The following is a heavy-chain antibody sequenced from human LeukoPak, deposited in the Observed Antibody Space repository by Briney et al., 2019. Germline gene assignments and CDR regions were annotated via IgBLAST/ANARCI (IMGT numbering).Heavy chain of an antibody. V-gene: IGHV4-59*01. CDR1: GGSISHYY. Sequence: MASETLSLTCTVSGGSISHYYWSWIRQSPGKGLEWIGYIYYSGTTNYNPSLKSRVTISVDTSRNQFSLQLRSVTAADTAVYYCAREDPHTTVPEGMDVWGQGTTVIVSS. D-gene: IGHD4-17*01. CDR3: AREDPHTTVPEGMDV. J-gene: IGHJ6*02. CDR2: IYYSGTT.